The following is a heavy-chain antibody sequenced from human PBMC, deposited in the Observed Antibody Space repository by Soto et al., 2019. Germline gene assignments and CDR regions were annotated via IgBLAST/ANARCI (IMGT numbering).Heavy chain of an antibody. V-gene: IGHV1-69*02. D-gene: IGHD3-10*01. J-gene: IGHJ4*02. CDR1: GDTFTFYS. CDR2: INPILSMS. Sequence: QVQLVQSGAEVKRPGSSVKVSCKASGDTFTFYSINWVRQAPGLGLEWMGRINPILSMSNYAQRFQGRVTMTADKSTSTDYMELSSLRSEDTAIYYCAGSYGSGYRAFDYWGQGALVTVSS. CDR3: AGSYGSGYRAFDY.